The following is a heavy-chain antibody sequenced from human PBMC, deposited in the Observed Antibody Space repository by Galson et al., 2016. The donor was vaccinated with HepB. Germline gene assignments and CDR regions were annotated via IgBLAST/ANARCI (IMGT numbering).Heavy chain of an antibody. V-gene: IGHV3-48*02. CDR3: AREGILGATPLKHFFAMDV. J-gene: IGHJ4*02. D-gene: IGHD1-26*01. Sequence: SLRLSCAASGFTFGSHIMNWVRQAPGKGLEWISYISSSGSPIYYADSVKGRFTISRDNAKNSLYLQMNSLRDEDTAVYYCAREGILGATPLKHFFAMDVWGQGTLVTVSP. CDR1: GFTFGSHI. CDR2: ISSSGSPI.